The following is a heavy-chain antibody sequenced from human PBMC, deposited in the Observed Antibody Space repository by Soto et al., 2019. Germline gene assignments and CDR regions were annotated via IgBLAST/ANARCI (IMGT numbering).Heavy chain of an antibody. V-gene: IGHV3-23*01. CDR2: IGDSACMP. CDR3: AKVISTGIHRGYLDY. Sequence: EVQLLESGGGLVQPGGSLRLSCAASGFTFSNNAMSWVRQAPGKGLEWVSLIGDSACMPYYPESVKGPFTISRDTSRNSLYLQMNSLRVEDTAVYYCAKVISTGIHRGYLDYWGQGTLVAVSS. J-gene: IGHJ4*02. CDR1: GFTFSNNA. D-gene: IGHD3-10*01.